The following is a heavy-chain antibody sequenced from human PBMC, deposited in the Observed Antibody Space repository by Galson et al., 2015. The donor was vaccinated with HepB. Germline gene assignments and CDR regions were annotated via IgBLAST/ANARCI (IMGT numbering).Heavy chain of an antibody. CDR3: ATSAGTVSQSYYYYGMDV. CDR1: GYTLTELS. CDR2: FDPEDGET. Sequence: SVKVSCKVSGYTLTELSMHWVRQAPGKGLEWMGGFDPEDGETIYAQKFQGRVTMTEDTSTDTAYMELSSLRSGDTAVYYCATSAGTVSQSYYYYGMDVWGQGTTVTVSS. V-gene: IGHV1-24*01. J-gene: IGHJ6*02. D-gene: IGHD4-17*01.